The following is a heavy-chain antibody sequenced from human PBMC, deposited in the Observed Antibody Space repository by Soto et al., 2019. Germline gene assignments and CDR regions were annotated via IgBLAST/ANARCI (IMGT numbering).Heavy chain of an antibody. D-gene: IGHD3-22*01. CDR2: ISAHNGDT. CDR1: GYSFATYG. CDR3: ATEPIYYNDGSGYYPLGH. J-gene: IGHJ4*02. Sequence: QVQLVQSGAAVKKPGASVKVSCKASGYSFATYGFRWVRQAPGQGLEWVGWISAHNGDTHYSQKFQGRVTLTTDTSTNTGYMELRSLTSDDTAVYFCATEPIYYNDGSGYYPLGHWGQGTLVTVSS. V-gene: IGHV1-18*04.